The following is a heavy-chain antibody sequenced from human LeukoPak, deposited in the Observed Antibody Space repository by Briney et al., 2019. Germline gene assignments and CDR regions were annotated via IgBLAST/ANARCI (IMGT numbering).Heavy chain of an antibody. CDR3: AKCQDSSGYGLDYGMDV. CDR2: ISGSGGST. J-gene: IGHJ6*02. CDR1: GFTFSSYA. D-gene: IGHD3-22*01. V-gene: IGHV3-23*01. Sequence: GGSLRLSCAASGFTFSSYAMSWVRQAPGKGLEWVSAISGSGGSTYYADSVKGRFTISRDNSKNTLYLQMNSLRAEDTAVYYCAKCQDSSGYGLDYGMDVWGQGTTVTVSS.